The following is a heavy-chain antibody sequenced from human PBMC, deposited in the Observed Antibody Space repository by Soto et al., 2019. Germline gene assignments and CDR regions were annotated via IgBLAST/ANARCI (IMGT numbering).Heavy chain of an antibody. J-gene: IGHJ4*02. CDR2: INSDGSST. CDR3: ARDCEY. V-gene: IGHV3-74*01. Sequence: EVQLVESGGGLVQPGGSLRLSCEASGFTFSTFWMHWVRQAPGKGLVWVSRINSDGSSTNYADSVKGRVTISRDNAKNMLYLQMNRLRAEDTAVYYCARDCEYWGQGSLVTVSS. CDR1: GFTFSTFW.